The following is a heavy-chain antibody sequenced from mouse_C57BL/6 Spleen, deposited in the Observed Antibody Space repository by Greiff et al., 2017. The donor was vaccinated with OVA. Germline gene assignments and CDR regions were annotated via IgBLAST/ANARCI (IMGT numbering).Heavy chain of an antibody. CDR2: IDPNSGGT. J-gene: IGHJ4*01. Sequence: QVQLKQPGAELVKPGASVKLSCKASGYTFTSYWMHWVKQRPGRGLEWIGRIDPNSGGTKYNEKFKSKATLTVDKPSSTAYMQLSSLTSEDSAVYYCARTYYSNYEYAMDYWGQGTSVTVSS. V-gene: IGHV1-72*01. D-gene: IGHD2-5*01. CDR1: GYTFTSYW. CDR3: ARTYYSNYEYAMDY.